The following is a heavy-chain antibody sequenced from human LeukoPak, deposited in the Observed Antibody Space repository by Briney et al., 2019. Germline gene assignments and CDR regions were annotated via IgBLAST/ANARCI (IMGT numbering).Heavy chain of an antibody. CDR1: GYTFTGYY. Sequence: GASVKVSCKASGYTFTGYYMHWVRQAPGQGLERMGRINPNSGGTNYAQKFQGRVTMTRDTSNSTAYMELSRLRSDDTAVYYCARDPPEEMATEIVDYWGQGTLVTVSS. CDR2: INPNSGGT. J-gene: IGHJ4*02. CDR3: ARDPPEEMATEIVDY. V-gene: IGHV1-2*06. D-gene: IGHD5-24*01.